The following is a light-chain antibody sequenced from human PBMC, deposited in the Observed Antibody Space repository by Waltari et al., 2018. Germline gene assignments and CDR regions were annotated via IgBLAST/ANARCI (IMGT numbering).Light chain of an antibody. CDR2: RAS. CDR3: QQYNNLPFT. J-gene: IGKJ4*02. CDR1: QSVNSS. Sequence: ERGMTQSPATLSVSPGGRATLSCRASQSVNSSLAWYQQKPGQAPRLLIYRASTGATGIPAGFSGSGSGTEFTLTISSLQSEDFAVYYCQQYNNLPFTFGRGTKVEIK. V-gene: IGKV3-15*01.